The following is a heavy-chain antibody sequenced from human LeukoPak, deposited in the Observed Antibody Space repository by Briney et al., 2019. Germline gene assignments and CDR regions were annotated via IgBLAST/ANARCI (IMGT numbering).Heavy chain of an antibody. D-gene: IGHD1-26*01. CDR3: SRGGSPPEARGDVFDI. V-gene: IGHV3-74*01. CDR2: INGDGSNT. J-gene: IGHJ3*02. Sequence: GGSLRLSCAASGFTFSSYWMHWVRQAPGKGLVWVSRINGDGSNTSYADSVKGRFTISRDNAKNSLYLKMNSLRAEDTAVYYCSRGGSPPEARGDVFDIWGQGTMVSVSS. CDR1: GFTFSSYW.